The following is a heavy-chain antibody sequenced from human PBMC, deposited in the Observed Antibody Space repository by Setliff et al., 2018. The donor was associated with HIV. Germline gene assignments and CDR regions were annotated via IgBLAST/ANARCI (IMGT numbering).Heavy chain of an antibody. D-gene: IGHD2-15*01. CDR3: AREGSLYSGNRLFYYDS. J-gene: IGHJ4*02. Sequence: QPGGSLRLSCAVSRFTFSYYAMHWVRQAPGKGLEWVAVIYYDGSYKYYADSVKGRFTISRDNSKNTLSLQMNSLRAEDTAVYYCAREGSLYSGNRLFYYDSWGQGTLVTVSS. CDR1: RFTFSYYA. CDR2: IYYDGSYK. V-gene: IGHV3-30*04.